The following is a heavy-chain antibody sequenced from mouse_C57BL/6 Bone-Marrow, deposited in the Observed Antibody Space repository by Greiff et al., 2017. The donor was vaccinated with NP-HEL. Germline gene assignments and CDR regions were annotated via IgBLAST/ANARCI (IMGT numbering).Heavy chain of an antibody. Sequence: QVQLQQPGAELVKPGASVKVSCKASGYTFTSYWMHWVKQRPGQGLEWIGRIHPSDSDTNYNQKFKGKATLTVDKSSSTAYMQLSSLTSEDSAVYYCAIRAYYGSSYCFDYWGQGTTLTVSS. CDR3: AIRAYYGSSYCFDY. CDR1: GYTFTSYW. J-gene: IGHJ2*01. V-gene: IGHV1-74*01. CDR2: IHPSDSDT. D-gene: IGHD1-1*01.